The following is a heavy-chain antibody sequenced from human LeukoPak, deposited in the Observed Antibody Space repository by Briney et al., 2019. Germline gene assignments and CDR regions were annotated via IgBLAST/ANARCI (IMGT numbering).Heavy chain of an antibody. D-gene: IGHD1-26*01. CDR1: GGSISSYY. Sequence: SETLSLTCTVSGGSISSYYWSWIRQPPRKGLEWIGSIYHSGSTDYNSSLKSRVTISEDTSKKQFSLKGSSVTGADTAVYYCAGGFRGASFDYWGEGTLVTVSS. V-gene: IGHV4-59*01. CDR2: IYHSGST. CDR3: AGGFRGASFDY. J-gene: IGHJ4*02.